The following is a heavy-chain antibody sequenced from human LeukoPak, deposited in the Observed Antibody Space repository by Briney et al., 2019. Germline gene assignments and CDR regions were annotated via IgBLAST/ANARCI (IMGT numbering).Heavy chain of an antibody. J-gene: IGHJ4*02. CDR3: ARGDGTYFDH. D-gene: IGHD1-26*01. V-gene: IGHV4-59*01. CDR2: IFDSGST. Sequence: PSETLSLTCTVSGDSISSYYWRWIRQSPGKGLEWIGYIFDSGSTNYNPSLKSRVTISVDSSKNQFSLKLSSVTAADTAVYYCARGDGTYFDHSGQGTLVIVSS. CDR1: GDSISSYY.